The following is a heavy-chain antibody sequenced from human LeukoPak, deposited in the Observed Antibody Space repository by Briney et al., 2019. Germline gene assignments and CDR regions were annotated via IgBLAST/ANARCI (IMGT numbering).Heavy chain of an antibody. Sequence: PGESLKISCKGSGYSFTSYWIGWVRQMPGKGLEWMGIIYPGDSDTRYSPSFQGQVTISADESISTAYLQWSSLKASDTAMYYCATATYYDYVWGSSTHNWFDPWGQGTLVTVSS. CDR1: GYSFTSYW. J-gene: IGHJ5*02. D-gene: IGHD3-16*01. V-gene: IGHV5-51*01. CDR3: ATATYYDYVWGSSTHNWFDP. CDR2: IYPGDSDT.